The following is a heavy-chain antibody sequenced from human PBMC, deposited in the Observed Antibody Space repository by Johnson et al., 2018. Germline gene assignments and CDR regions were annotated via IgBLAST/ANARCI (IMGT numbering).Heavy chain of an antibody. CDR3: AGDIRRGEAFDI. V-gene: IGHV1-69*09. D-gene: IGHD3-10*01. J-gene: IGHJ3*02. CDR1: GGTFSSYT. Sequence: QVQLVESGAEVKKPGSSVKVSCKASGGTFSSYTISWVRQAPGQGLEWMGRIIPILGIANYAQKFQGRVTITADKSTSTAYMELSSLRSEDTAVYYCAGDIRRGEAFDIWGQGTMVTVSS. CDR2: IIPILGIA.